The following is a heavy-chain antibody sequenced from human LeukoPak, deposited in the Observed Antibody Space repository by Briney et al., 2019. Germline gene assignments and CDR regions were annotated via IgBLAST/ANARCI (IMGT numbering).Heavy chain of an antibody. Sequence: GGSLRLSCAASGFTFSDNYMSWIRQAPGKGLEWISYISGSSTYTNYADSVKGRFTISRDNAKNSLYLQMNSLRAEDTAVYYCARYCSGGRGYSGVDVWGQGTTVTVSS. D-gene: IGHD2-15*01. CDR2: ISGSSTYT. CDR1: GFTFSDNY. J-gene: IGHJ6*02. CDR3: ARYCSGGRGYSGVDV. V-gene: IGHV3-11*06.